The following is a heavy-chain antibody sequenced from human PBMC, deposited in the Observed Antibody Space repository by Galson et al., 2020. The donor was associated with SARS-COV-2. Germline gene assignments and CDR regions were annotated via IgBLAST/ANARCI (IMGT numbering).Heavy chain of an antibody. D-gene: IGHD3-10*01. CDR1: GYTFTSYG. V-gene: IGHV1-18*01. CDR3: ARDLDDYYGSGSYHWFDP. Sequence: ASVKVSCKASGYTFTSYGISWVRQAPGQGLEWMGWISAYNGNTNYAQKLQGRVTMTTDTSTSTAYMELRSLRSDDTAVYYCARDLDDYYGSGSYHWFDPWGQGTLVTVSS. J-gene: IGHJ5*02. CDR2: ISAYNGNT.